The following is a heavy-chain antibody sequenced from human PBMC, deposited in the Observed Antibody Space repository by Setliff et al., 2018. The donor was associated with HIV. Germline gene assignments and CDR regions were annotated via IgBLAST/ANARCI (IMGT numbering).Heavy chain of an antibody. CDR1: GGTFSSYA. V-gene: IGHV1-69*13. D-gene: IGHD2-21*02. J-gene: IGHJ6*03. CDR3: AGGWVVTAIHYYYYYMDV. Sequence: SVKVSCKASGGTFSSYAISWVRQAPGQGLEWMGGIIPIFGTANYAQKFQGRVTITADESTSTAYMELSSLRSEDTAVSYCAGGWVVTAIHYYYYYMDVWGKGTTVTVSS. CDR2: IIPIFGTA.